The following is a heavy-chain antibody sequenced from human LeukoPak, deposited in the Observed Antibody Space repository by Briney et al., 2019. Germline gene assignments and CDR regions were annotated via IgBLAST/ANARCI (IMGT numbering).Heavy chain of an antibody. Sequence: GGSLRLSCAASGFSFSHYGMHWVRQAPGKGLECVANIKEDGSEKYYVDSVKGRFTISRDNAKNSLYLQMNSLRAEDTAVYYCARQGDDYWGHGTLVTVSS. V-gene: IGHV3-7*01. CDR1: GFSFSHYG. CDR2: IKEDGSEK. D-gene: IGHD3-16*01. CDR3: ARQGDDY. J-gene: IGHJ4*01.